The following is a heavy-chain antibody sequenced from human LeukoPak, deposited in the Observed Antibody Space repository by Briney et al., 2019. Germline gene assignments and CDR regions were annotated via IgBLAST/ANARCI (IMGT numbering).Heavy chain of an antibody. CDR3: ARDQGNGYYINWFDP. J-gene: IGHJ5*02. D-gene: IGHD3-22*01. V-gene: IGHV1-2*02. CDR2: INPNNGGT. Sequence: ASVKVSCKASGYTFTGYYMHWVRQAPGQAPEWMGWINPNNGGTKLAQKFQGRVTMTTDTSISTAYMELSKLTSDDTAMYYCARDQGNGYYINWFDPWGQGTLVTVSS. CDR1: GYTFTGYY.